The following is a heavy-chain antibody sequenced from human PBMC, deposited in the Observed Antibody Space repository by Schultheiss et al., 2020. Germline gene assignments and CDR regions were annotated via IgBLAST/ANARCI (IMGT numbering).Heavy chain of an antibody. D-gene: IGHD6-6*01. CDR1: GGTFSSYA. Sequence: SVKVSCKASGGTFSSYAISWVRQAPGQGLEWMGGIIPIFGTANYAQKFQGRVTITADKSTSRAYMELSSLRAEDTAVYYCAKSGIAARPNYYYYMDVWGKGTTVTVSS. CDR2: IIPIFGTA. CDR3: AKSGIAARPNYYYYMDV. V-gene: IGHV1-69*06. J-gene: IGHJ6*03.